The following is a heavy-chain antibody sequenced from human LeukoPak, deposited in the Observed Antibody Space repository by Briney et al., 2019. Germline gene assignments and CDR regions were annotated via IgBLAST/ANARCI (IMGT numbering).Heavy chain of an antibody. CDR1: GFTFSSYS. CDR2: ISSSSSYI. Sequence: GGSLRLSCAASGFTFSSYSMNWVRQAPGKGLEWVSSISSSSSYIYYADSVKGRFTISRDNAKNSLYLQMNGLRAEDTAVYYCARAGSTYYDILTGFQYFDYWGQGTLVTVSS. V-gene: IGHV3-21*01. D-gene: IGHD3-9*01. J-gene: IGHJ4*02. CDR3: ARAGSTYYDILTGFQYFDY.